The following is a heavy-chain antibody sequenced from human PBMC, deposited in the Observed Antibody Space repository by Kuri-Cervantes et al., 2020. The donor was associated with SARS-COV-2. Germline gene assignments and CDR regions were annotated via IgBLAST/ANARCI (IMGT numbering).Heavy chain of an antibody. D-gene: IGHD3-16*01. CDR3: VRFRYYDTIRNASDI. CDR1: GYTFTGYY. CDR2: INPNSGGT. V-gene: IGHV1-2*02. J-gene: IGHJ3*02. Sequence: ASVKVSCKASGYTFTGYYMHWVRQAPGQGLEWMGWINPNSGGTNYAQKFQGRVTMTRDTSINTAYMELSRLRSDDTAVYYCVRFRYYDTIRNASDIWGQGTLVTVSS.